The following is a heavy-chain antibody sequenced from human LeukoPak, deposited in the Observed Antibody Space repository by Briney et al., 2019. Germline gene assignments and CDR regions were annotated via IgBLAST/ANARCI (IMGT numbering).Heavy chain of an antibody. D-gene: IGHD2-8*01. CDR1: GYTFTSYG. CDR2: ISAYNGNT. J-gene: IGHJ3*02. Sequence: GASVKVSCKASGYTFTSYGISWVRQAPGQGLEWMGWISAYNGNTNYAQKLQGRVTMTTDTSTSTAYMELRSLRSDDTAVYYCARDQPLPRHIVLMVYADRVAFDIWGQGTMVTVSS. V-gene: IGHV1-18*01. CDR3: ARDQPLPRHIVLMVYADRVAFDI.